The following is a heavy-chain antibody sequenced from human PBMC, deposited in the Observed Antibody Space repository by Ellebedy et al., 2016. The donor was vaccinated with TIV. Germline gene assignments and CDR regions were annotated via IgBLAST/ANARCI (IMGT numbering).Heavy chain of an antibody. CDR3: ARGRWLQPYFDY. J-gene: IGHJ4*02. D-gene: IGHD5-24*01. V-gene: IGHV4-31*03. CDR2: IYYTGST. Sequence: MPSETLSLTCTVSGGSISGSSYYWGWLRQHPGTGLEWIGYIYYTGSTYYNPSLKSRLIISVDTSKNQFSLKLTSVTAADTAVYYCARGRWLQPYFDYWGQGTPVTVSS. CDR1: GGSISGSSYY.